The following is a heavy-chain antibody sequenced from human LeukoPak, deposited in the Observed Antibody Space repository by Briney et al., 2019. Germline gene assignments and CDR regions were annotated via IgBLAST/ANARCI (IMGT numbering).Heavy chain of an antibody. CDR2: ISTKTGNP. CDR3: ARPFGYSSSWLIY. V-gene: IGHV7-4-1*02. Sequence: ASVKVSCKASGYIFTSYGISWVRQAPGQGLEWIGWISTKTGNPTYAQDFTGRFVFSLDTSVSTAYLQISSLKSEDTAVYYCARPFGYSSSWLIYWGQGALLTVSS. D-gene: IGHD2-2*03. CDR1: GYIFTSYG. J-gene: IGHJ4*02.